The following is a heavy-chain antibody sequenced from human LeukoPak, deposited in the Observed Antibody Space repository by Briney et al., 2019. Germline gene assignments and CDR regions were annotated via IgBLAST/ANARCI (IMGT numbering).Heavy chain of an antibody. J-gene: IGHJ4*02. CDR3: ARVSSFCSSTSCYIFDY. D-gene: IGHD2-2*02. Sequence: KPGGSLRLSCAASGFTFSSYSMNWVRQAPGKGLEWVSSISSSSSYIYYADSVKGRFTISRDNAKNSLYLQMNSLRAEDTAVYYCARVSSFCSSTSCYIFDYWGQGTLVTVSS. CDR1: GFTFSSYS. V-gene: IGHV3-21*01. CDR2: ISSSSSYI.